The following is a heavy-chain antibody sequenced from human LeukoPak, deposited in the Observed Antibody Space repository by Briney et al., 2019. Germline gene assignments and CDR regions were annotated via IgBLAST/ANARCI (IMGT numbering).Heavy chain of an antibody. CDR1: GYIFSNYG. J-gene: IGHJ6*03. CDR2: ISAYNGNT. D-gene: IGHD3-3*01. V-gene: IGHV1-18*01. CDR3: ASVFTIFGVVITYYMDV. Sequence: ASVKVSCKPSGYIFSNYGISWVREAPGRGLEWMGWISAYNGNTNYAQKFQGRVTMTTDTSTSPAYMELWSLRHDDTPVYYCASVFTIFGVVITYYMDVRGKGTTVTVSS.